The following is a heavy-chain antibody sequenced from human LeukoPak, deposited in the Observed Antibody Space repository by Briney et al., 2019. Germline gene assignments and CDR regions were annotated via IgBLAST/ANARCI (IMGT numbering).Heavy chain of an antibody. CDR2: IYYSGST. Sequence: PSQTLSLTCIVSGGSISSGDYYWSWIRQPPGKGLEWIGYIYYSGSTDYNPSLKSRATISVDTSKNQFSLKLGSVTAADTAVYYCARARRYSSSWYFFNYWGQGTLVTVSS. V-gene: IGHV4-30-4*01. CDR1: GGSISSGDYY. J-gene: IGHJ4*02. CDR3: ARARRYSSSWYFFNY. D-gene: IGHD6-13*01.